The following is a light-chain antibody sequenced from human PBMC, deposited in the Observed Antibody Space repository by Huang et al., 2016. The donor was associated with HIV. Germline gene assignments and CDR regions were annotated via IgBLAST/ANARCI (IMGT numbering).Light chain of an antibody. J-gene: IGKJ4*01. Sequence: EIVLTQSPGTRSLSPGETATFSCRASQSLRDTYIAWYQQRPGQAPRLLIYGASSRATGIPDRFSGSGSGTDFTLTINRLEPQDFAVYFCLQYDRSPLTFGGGTKVEL. V-gene: IGKV3-20*01. CDR2: GAS. CDR1: QSLRDTY. CDR3: LQYDRSPLT.